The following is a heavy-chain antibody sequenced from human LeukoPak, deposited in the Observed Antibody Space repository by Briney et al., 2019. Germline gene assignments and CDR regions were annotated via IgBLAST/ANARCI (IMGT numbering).Heavy chain of an antibody. CDR1: GGSFSGYY. Sequence: PSETLSLTCAVYGGSFSGYYWSWIRQPPGKGLEWIGYIYYSGSTYYNPSLKSRVTISVDTSKNQFSLKLSSVTAADTAVYYCARDGRYYGSGSSYFLGPDYWGQGTLVTVSS. V-gene: IGHV4-34*01. J-gene: IGHJ4*02. CDR2: IYYSGST. D-gene: IGHD3-10*01. CDR3: ARDGRYYGSGSSYFLGPDY.